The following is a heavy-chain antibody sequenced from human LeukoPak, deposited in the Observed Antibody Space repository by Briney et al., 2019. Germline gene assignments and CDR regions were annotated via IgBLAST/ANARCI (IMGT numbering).Heavy chain of an antibody. V-gene: IGHV3-23*01. J-gene: IGHJ3*02. CDR1: GFTFTNYG. CDR2: ISGSGGST. Sequence: GGTLRLSCAVSGFTFTNYGMTWVRQAPGKGLKWVSAISGSGGSTYYADSVKGRFTISRDNSKNTLYLQMNSLRAEDTAVYYCAKETSGDAFDIWGQGTMVTVSS. D-gene: IGHD3-10*01. CDR3: AKETSGDAFDI.